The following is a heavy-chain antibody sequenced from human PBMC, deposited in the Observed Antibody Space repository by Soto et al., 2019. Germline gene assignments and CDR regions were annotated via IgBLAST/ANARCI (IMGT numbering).Heavy chain of an antibody. CDR3: ARMNVCSYQFFYAMDD. D-gene: IGHD3-16*01. J-gene: IGHJ6*02. CDR2: IFSDNER. V-gene: IGHV2-26*01. CDR1: GFSLTTGKMG. Sequence: SGPTLVNPTETLTLTCTVSGFSLTTGKMGVSWIRQPPGKALEWLAHIFSDNERSYSTSLQGRLTISKDTSGSQVVLSMTNVVPVDTATYYCARMNVCSYQFFYAMDDWGQGTTVTVSS.